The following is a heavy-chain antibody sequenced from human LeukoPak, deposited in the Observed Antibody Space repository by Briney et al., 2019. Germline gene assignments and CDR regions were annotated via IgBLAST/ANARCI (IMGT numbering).Heavy chain of an antibody. CDR2: ISAYNGNT. D-gene: IGHD3-3*01. V-gene: IGHV1-18*01. Sequence: ASVKVSCKASGGTFSSYAISWVRQPPGQGLEWMGWISAYNGNTNYAQKLQGRVTMTTDTSTSTAYMELRSLRSDDTAVYYCARTRKTYYDFWSGYYDFDYWGQGTLVTVSS. J-gene: IGHJ4*02. CDR3: ARTRKTYYDFWSGYYDFDY. CDR1: GGTFSSYA.